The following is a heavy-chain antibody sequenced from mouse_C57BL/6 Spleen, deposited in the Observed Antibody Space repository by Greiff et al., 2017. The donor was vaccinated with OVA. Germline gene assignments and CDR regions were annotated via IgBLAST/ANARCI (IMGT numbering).Heavy chain of an antibody. CDR3: AGSYYGSSYGYFDV. CDR1: GFNIKNTY. J-gene: IGHJ1*03. V-gene: IGHV14-3*01. Sequence: VQLKESVAELVRPGASVKLSCTASGFNIKNTYMHWVQQRPEQGLEWIGRINPADGNTKYAPKFQGTATITADTSSNTAYLQLSSLTSEDTAVYYCAGSYYGSSYGYFDVWGTGTTVTVSS. D-gene: IGHD1-1*01. CDR2: INPADGNT.